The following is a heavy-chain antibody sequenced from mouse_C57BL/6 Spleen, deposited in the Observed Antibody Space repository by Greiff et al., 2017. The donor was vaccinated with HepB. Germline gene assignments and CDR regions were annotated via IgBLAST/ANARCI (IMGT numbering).Heavy chain of an antibody. V-gene: IGHV10-3*01. D-gene: IGHD1-1*01. J-gene: IGHJ1*03. Sequence: EVQLKESGGGLVQPKGSLKLSCAASGFTFNTYAMHWVRQAPGKGLEWVARIRSKSSNYATYYADSVKDRFTISRDDSQSMLYLQMNNLKTEDTAMYYCPYYSSSYGYFDVWGTGTTVTVSS. CDR1: GFTFNTYA. CDR3: PYYSSSYGYFDV. CDR2: IRSKSSNYAT.